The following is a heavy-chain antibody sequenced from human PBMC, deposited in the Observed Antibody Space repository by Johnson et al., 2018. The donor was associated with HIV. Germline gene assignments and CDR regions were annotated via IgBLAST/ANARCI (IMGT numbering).Heavy chain of an antibody. CDR3: ANGDSYYFDSSGYYYTAFDL. J-gene: IGHJ3*01. D-gene: IGHD3-22*01. Sequence: VQLVESGGGVVRPGGSLRLSCAASGFTFDDYGMSWVRQAPGKGLEWVSGVNWNGGSTGYADSVRGRFSISRDNAKNSLYLQKNSLRAEDTAVYYCANGDSYYFDSSGYYYTAFDLWGQGTMVTVSS. CDR1: GFTFDDYG. CDR2: VNWNGGST. V-gene: IGHV3-20*04.